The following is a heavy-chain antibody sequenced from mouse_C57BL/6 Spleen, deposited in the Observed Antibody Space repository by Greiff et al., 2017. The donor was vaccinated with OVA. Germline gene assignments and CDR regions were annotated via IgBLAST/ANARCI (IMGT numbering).Heavy chain of an antibody. CDR1: GYTFTSYW. CDR2: IYPGSGST. D-gene: IGHD1-1*01. CDR3: GRVYGSSYWFAY. J-gene: IGHJ3*01. Sequence: QVQLQQPGAELVKPGASVKMSCKASGYTFTSYWITWVKQRPGQGLEWIGDIYPGSGSTNYNEKFKSKATLTVDTSSSTAYMQLSSLTSEDSAVYYCGRVYGSSYWFAYWGKGTLVTVSA. V-gene: IGHV1-55*01.